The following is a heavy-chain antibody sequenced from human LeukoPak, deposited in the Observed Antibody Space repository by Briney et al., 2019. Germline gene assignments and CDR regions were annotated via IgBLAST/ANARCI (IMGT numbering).Heavy chain of an antibody. Sequence: GASVKVSCKASGYTFTGCYMHWVRQAPGQGLEWMGWINPNSGGTNYAQNFQGRVTMTRDTSISTAYMELSRLRSDDTAVYYCARPWDYDAFDIWGQGTMVTVSS. D-gene: IGHD1-7*01. CDR2: INPNSGGT. V-gene: IGHV1-2*02. J-gene: IGHJ3*02. CDR3: ARPWDYDAFDI. CDR1: GYTFTGCY.